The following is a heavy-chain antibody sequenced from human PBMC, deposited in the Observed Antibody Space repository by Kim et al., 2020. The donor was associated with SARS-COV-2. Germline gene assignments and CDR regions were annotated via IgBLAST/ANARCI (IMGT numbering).Heavy chain of an antibody. CDR2: IYHSGST. D-gene: IGHD6-19*01. CDR1: GGSISSSNW. J-gene: IGHJ5*02. CDR3: ARVESSGWYANWFDP. Sequence: SETLSLTCAVSGGSISSSNWWSWVRQPPGKGLEWIGEIYHSGSTNYNPSLKSRVTISVDKSKNQFSLKLSSVTAADTAVYYCARVESSGWYANWFDPWGQGTLVTVSS. V-gene: IGHV4-4*02.